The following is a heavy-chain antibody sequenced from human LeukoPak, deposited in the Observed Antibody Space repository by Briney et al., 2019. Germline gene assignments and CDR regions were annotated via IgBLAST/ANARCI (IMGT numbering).Heavy chain of an antibody. Sequence: GGSLRLSCAAAGFTFSSYSINWVRQAPGKGLEWVSSISSSSSYIYYADSVKGRFTISRDNAKNSLYLQMNSLRAEDTAVYYCARSITGTTFDPWGQGTLVTVSS. D-gene: IGHD1-7*01. CDR2: ISSSSSYI. V-gene: IGHV3-21*01. J-gene: IGHJ5*02. CDR3: ARSITGTTFDP. CDR1: GFTFSSYS.